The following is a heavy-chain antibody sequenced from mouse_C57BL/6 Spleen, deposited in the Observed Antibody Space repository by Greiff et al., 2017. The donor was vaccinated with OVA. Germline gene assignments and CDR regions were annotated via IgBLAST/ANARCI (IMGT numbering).Heavy chain of an antibody. CDR1: GYAFSSYW. J-gene: IGHJ1*03. D-gene: IGHD1-1*01. Sequence: QVQLQQSGAELVKPGASVKISCKASGYAFSSYWMNWVKQRPGKGLEWIGQIYPGDGDTNYNGKFKGKATLTADKSSSTAYMQLSSLTSEDSAVDCCARKADGHWYFDGWGTGTTVTVSS. V-gene: IGHV1-80*01. CDR2: IYPGDGDT. CDR3: ARKADGHWYFDG.